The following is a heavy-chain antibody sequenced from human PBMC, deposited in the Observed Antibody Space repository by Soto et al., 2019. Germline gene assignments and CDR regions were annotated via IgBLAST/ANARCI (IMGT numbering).Heavy chain of an antibody. CDR3: ARESEDLTSNFDY. CDR1: GFTFTRYS. J-gene: IGHJ4*02. Sequence: GASLRLSFAASGFTFTRYSLNWVRQAPGKVLDWVSSISSTTNYIYYGDSMKGRFTISRDNAKNSLYLEMNSLRAEDTAVYYCARESEDLTSNFDYWGQGTLVTVSS. V-gene: IGHV3-21*06. CDR2: ISSTTNYI.